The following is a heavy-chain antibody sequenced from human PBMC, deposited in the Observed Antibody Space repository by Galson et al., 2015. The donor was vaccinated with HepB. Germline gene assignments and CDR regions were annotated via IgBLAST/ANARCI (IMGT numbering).Heavy chain of an antibody. CDR3: ANTLHYYDSPKGYYMDV. CDR1: GFTFSSYG. J-gene: IGHJ6*03. Sequence: SLRLSCAASGFTFSSYGMHWVRQAPGKGLEWVAVISYDGSNKYYADSVKGRFTISRDNSKNTLYLQMNSLRAEDTAVYYCANTLHYYDSPKGYYMDVWGRGTTVTVSS. V-gene: IGHV3-30*18. D-gene: IGHD3-22*01. CDR2: ISYDGSNK.